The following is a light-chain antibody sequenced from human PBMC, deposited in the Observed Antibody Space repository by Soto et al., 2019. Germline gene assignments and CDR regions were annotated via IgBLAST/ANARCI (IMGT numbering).Light chain of an antibody. CDR2: DVS. CDR3: SSYTSSSTLV. J-gene: IGLJ2*01. V-gene: IGLV2-14*01. Sequence: QSVLTQPASVSGSPGQSITISCTGTSSDVGGYNYVSWYQQHPGKAPKLMIYDVSNRPLGVSNRFSGSKSGNTASLTISGRQAEDEADYYCSSYTSSSTLVFGGGTKLTV. CDR1: SSDVGGYNY.